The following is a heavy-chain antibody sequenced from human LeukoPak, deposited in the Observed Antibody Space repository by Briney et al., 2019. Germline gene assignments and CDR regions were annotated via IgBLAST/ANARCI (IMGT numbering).Heavy chain of an antibody. Sequence: GGSLRLSCAASGFTFSSYSMNWVRQAPGNWLEWVSSISSSSSYIYYADSVKGRFTISRDNAKNSLYLQMNSLRAEDTAVYYCALDYYDSSGYYRNWGQGTMVTVSS. CDR3: ALDYYDSSGYYRN. V-gene: IGHV3-21*01. CDR2: ISSSSSYI. D-gene: IGHD3-22*01. CDR1: GFTFSSYS. J-gene: IGHJ3*01.